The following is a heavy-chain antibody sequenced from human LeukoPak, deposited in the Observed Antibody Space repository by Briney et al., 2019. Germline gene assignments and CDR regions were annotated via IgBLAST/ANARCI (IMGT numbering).Heavy chain of an antibody. CDR2: ISSSSSTI. CDR1: GFTFSSYS. CDR3: ARETRITIFGVVIGPTWFDP. Sequence: PGGSLRLSCAASGFTFSSYSMNWVRQAPGKGLEWVSYISSSSSTIYYADSVKGRFTISRDNAKNSLYLQLNSLSAEDTAVYYCARETRITIFGVVIGPTWFDPWGQGTLVTVSS. J-gene: IGHJ5*02. D-gene: IGHD3-3*01. V-gene: IGHV3-48*01.